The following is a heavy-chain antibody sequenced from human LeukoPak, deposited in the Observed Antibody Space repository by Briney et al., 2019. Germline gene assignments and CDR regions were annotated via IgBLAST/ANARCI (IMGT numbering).Heavy chain of an antibody. CDR1: GFTFSSYS. J-gene: IGHJ4*02. D-gene: IGHD1-14*01. V-gene: IGHV3-21*01. CDR3: ARETGGGALDY. CDR2: ISSSSYI. Sequence: GGSLRLSCAASGFTFSSYSMNWVRQAQRKGLEWVSSISSSSYIYYADSVKGRFTISRDNAKNSLYLQMNSLRAEDTAVYYCARETGGGALDYWGQGTLVTVSS.